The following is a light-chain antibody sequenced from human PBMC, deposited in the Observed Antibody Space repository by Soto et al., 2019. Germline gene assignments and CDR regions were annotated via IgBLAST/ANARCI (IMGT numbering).Light chain of an antibody. Sequence: QSVLTQPPSVSAAPGQKVTISCSGSSSNIGNNYVSWYQQLPGTAPKLLIYDNNQRPSVIPDRFSGSKSGTSATLGITGLQTGDEADYYCGTWDSSLRGYVFGTGTKLTVL. CDR2: DNN. CDR1: SSNIGNNY. J-gene: IGLJ1*01. V-gene: IGLV1-51*01. CDR3: GTWDSSLRGYV.